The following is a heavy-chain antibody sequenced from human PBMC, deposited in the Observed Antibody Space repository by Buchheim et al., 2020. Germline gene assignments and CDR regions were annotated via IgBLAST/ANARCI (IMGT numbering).Heavy chain of an antibody. CDR2: IYYSGNT. J-gene: IGHJ6*02. Sequence: QVQLQESGPGLVKPSETLSLTCSVSGGSISSYYRSWIRQPPGKRLEWIGYIYYSGNTNYNPSLQSRVTISVDTSKNHFSLKMRSVTAADTAVYYCARDTIRYGMDVWGQGIT. CDR3: ARDTIRYGMDV. CDR1: GGSISSYY. V-gene: IGHV4-59*01. D-gene: IGHD3-3*01.